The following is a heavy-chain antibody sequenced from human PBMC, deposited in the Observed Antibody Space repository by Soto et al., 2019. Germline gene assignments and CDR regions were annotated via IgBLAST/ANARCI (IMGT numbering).Heavy chain of an antibody. J-gene: IGHJ4*02. CDR3: ARSSTTYYYPSSPYWPDKELDI. Sequence: GASVNVSYKASGDTFSSHALSWVRQAPGQGLEWMGGIIPIFDARTYAQKFQGRVTISADKSTKTGYMELSSLTSEDTAVYYCARSSTTYYYPSSPYWPDKELDIWGQGTLVTVSS. D-gene: IGHD3-10*01. V-gene: IGHV1-69*06. CDR1: GDTFSSHA. CDR2: IIPIFDAR.